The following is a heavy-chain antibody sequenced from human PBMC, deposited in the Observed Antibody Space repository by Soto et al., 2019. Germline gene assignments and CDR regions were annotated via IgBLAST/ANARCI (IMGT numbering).Heavy chain of an antibody. V-gene: IGHV3-21*01. CDR2: ISSSSSYI. D-gene: IGHD3-9*01. CDR3: ARDYDILTGYYSFGY. Sequence: GSLRLSCAASVFTFSSYSMNWVRQAPGKGLEWVSSISSSSSYIYYADSVKGRFTISRDNAKNSLYLQMNSLRAEDTAVYYCARDYDILTGYYSFGYWGQGTLVTVSS. CDR1: VFTFSSYS. J-gene: IGHJ4*02.